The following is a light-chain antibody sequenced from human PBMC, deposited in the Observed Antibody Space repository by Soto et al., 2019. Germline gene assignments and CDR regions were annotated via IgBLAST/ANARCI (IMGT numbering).Light chain of an antibody. V-gene: IGKV3-20*01. CDR1: QSVSSSY. Sequence: EIVLTQSPGTLSLSPGERATLSCRASQSVSSSYLARYQQKPGQAPRLLIYGATSRATGIPDRFSGSGSGTDFTLTISTLEPKDFAVYYCQQYGSSPMYSFGQGTKLEIK. CDR2: GAT. CDR3: QQYGSSPMYS. J-gene: IGKJ2*01.